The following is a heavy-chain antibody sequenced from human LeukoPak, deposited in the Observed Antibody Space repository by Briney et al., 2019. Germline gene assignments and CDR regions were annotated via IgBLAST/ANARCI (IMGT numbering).Heavy chain of an antibody. D-gene: IGHD3/OR15-3a*01. Sequence: GGSLRLSCVASGFTFSSSTMNWVRQAPGRGLEWVSSISSSSSYIYYADSVKGRFTISRDNAKNSLYLQMNSLRAEDTAVYYCARGGLISLANTPLGAFDIWGQGTMVSVSS. CDR3: ARGGLISLANTPLGAFDI. J-gene: IGHJ3*02. CDR1: GFTFSSST. V-gene: IGHV3-21*01. CDR2: ISSSSSYI.